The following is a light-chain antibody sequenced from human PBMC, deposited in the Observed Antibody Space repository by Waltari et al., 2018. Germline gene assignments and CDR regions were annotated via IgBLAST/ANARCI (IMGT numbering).Light chain of an antibody. CDR1: HSLLHSNGYNY. Sequence: IVMTQSPLSVPVTPGESASISCWSSHSLLHSNGYNYFDWYLQKPGQSPQLLIYLGSHRASGVPDRFSGSGSGTDFTLKISSVEAEDVGVYYCMQALIAPYTFGQGTKLEIK. V-gene: IGKV2-28*01. J-gene: IGKJ2*01. CDR2: LGS. CDR3: MQALIAPYT.